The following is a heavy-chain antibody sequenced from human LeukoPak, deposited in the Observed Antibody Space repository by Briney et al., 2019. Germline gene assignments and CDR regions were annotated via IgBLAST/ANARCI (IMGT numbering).Heavy chain of an antibody. D-gene: IGHD2-21*01. CDR1: GFTVSSNY. CDR2: ISSTTKYI. J-gene: IGHJ3*02. V-gene: IGHV3-21*06. CDR3: AAAYSPPWISTSYAFDI. Sequence: GGSLSLSCAASGFTVSSNYMSWVGQAPGKGLEWAQSISSTTKYIDYADSLKGRFSISRDNTKNSLHLQMNSLRAEDTAVYFCAAAYSPPWISTSYAFDIWGQGTMVTVSS.